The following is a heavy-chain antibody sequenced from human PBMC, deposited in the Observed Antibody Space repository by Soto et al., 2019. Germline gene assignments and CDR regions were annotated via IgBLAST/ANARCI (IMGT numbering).Heavy chain of an antibody. D-gene: IGHD2-2*01. CDR3: ARVYCSSTSCQSDDAFDI. J-gene: IGHJ3*02. V-gene: IGHV4-34*01. Sequence: QVQLQQWGAGLLKPSETLSLTCAVYGGSFSGYYWSWIRQPPGKGLEWIGESNHSGSTNYNPSLTSRVTISVDTSKNQFSPKLSSVTAADTAVYYCARVYCSSTSCQSDDAFDIWGQGTMVTVSS. CDR1: GGSFSGYY. CDR2: SNHSGST.